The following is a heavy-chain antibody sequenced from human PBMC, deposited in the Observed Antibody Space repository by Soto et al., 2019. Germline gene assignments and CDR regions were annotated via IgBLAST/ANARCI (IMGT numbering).Heavy chain of an antibody. V-gene: IGHV4-61*01. CDR2: IYYSGST. CDR1: GGSVSSGSYY. Sequence: SSETLSLTCTVSGGSVSSGSYYWSWIRQPPGKGLEWIGYIYYSGSTNYNPSLKSRVTISVDTSKNQFSLKLSSVTAADTAVYYCAIGSGSPFLSPSYFDYWGQGTLVTVSS. J-gene: IGHJ4*02. CDR3: AIGSGSPFLSPSYFDY. D-gene: IGHD3-10*01.